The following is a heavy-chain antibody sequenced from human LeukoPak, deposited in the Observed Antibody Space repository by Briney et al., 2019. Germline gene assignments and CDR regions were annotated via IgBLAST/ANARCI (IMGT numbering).Heavy chain of an antibody. V-gene: IGHV4-31*03. CDR1: GGSISSGGYY. CDR3: ARSNSYGYVRTMDV. D-gene: IGHD5-18*01. CDR2: IYYSGST. Sequence: SETLSLTCTVSGGSISSGGYYWSWIRQHPGKGLEWIGYIYYSGSTYYNPSLKSRVTISVDTSKNQFSLKLSSVTAADTAVYYCARSNSYGYVRTMDVWGQGTTVTVSS. J-gene: IGHJ6*02.